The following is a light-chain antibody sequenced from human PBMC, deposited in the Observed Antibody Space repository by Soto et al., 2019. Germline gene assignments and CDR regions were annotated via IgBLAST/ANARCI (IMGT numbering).Light chain of an antibody. CDR3: CSYAGSYTYV. V-gene: IGLV2-11*01. CDR2: DVG. CDR1: SSDVGGYNY. Sequence: QSVLTQPRSVSGSPGQSVTISCTGTSSDVGGYNYVSWYQQHPGKAPKLMIYDVGKRPSGVPDRFSGSKSGNTASLTISGLQAGDEADYYCCSYAGSYTYVFGAGTKLTVL. J-gene: IGLJ1*01.